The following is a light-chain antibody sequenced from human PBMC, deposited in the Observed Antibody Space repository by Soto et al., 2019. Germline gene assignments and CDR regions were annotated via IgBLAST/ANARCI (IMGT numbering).Light chain of an antibody. Sequence: DIQMTQSPSTLSAFVGDRVTITCRASQSISSWLDWYQQKPGKAPNLLIYDASSLGSGVSSRFSGSGSGREFTLTISSLQPEDFATYYCQQYNSDYTFGQGTKLEIK. CDR3: QQYNSDYT. J-gene: IGKJ2*01. CDR1: QSISSW. CDR2: DAS. V-gene: IGKV1-5*01.